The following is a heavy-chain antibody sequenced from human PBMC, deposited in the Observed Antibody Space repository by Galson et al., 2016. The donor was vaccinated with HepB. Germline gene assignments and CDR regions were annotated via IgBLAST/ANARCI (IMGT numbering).Heavy chain of an antibody. CDR2: IWFDGSNK. Sequence: SLRLSCAASGFTFSTYGMNWVRQAPGKGLEWVAVIWFDGSNKYYADSVKGRFTISRDNSKNTLYLQMNSLRAEDTAVYYCARDSRPGSRALIGVPDPHDYWGQGTLVAVSS. CDR1: GFTFSTYG. CDR3: ARDSRPGSRALIGVPDPHDY. J-gene: IGHJ4*02. D-gene: IGHD6-19*01. V-gene: IGHV3-33*01.